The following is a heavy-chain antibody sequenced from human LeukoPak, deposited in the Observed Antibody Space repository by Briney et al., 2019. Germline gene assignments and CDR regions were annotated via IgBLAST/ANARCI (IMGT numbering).Heavy chain of an antibody. J-gene: IGHJ4*02. D-gene: IGHD6-19*01. CDR3: ARVSSSGWYGN. V-gene: IGHV3-48*01. CDR2: ITSRSGTK. CDR1: GFTFSTYS. Sequence: GGSLRLSCAASGFTFSTYSMNWVRQAPGKGLEWVSYITSRSGTKFYADSVKGRFTISRDNAENSMYLQMNSLRAEDTAVYYCARVSSSGWYGNWGQGTLVTVSS.